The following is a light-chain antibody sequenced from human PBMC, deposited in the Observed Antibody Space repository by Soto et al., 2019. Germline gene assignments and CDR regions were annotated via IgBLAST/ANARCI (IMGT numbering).Light chain of an antibody. CDR3: CSYTSSSIRV. J-gene: IGLJ3*02. Sequence: QSVLTQPASVSGSPGQSITISCTGTSSDVGTYNYVSWYQQHPGKAPKLIIYDVSTRPSGLSNRFSGSKSGNTASLTISGLQADDEADYYCCSYTSSSIRVFGGGTKLTVL. V-gene: IGLV2-14*01. CDR1: SSDVGTYNY. CDR2: DVS.